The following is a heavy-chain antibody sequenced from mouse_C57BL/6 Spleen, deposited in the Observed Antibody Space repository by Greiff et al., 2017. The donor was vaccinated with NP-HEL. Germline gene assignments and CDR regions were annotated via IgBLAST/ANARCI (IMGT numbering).Heavy chain of an antibody. J-gene: IGHJ3*01. CDR2: IYPGDGDT. D-gene: IGHD2-5*01. Sequence: QVQLQQSGAELVKPGASVKISCKASGYSFSSYWMNWVKQRLGKGLEWIGQIYPGDGDTNYNGKFKGKATLTADKSSSTAYMQLSSLTSEDSAVYFCARGGYYSNFWFAYWGQGTLVTVSA. V-gene: IGHV1-80*01. CDR3: ARGGYYSNFWFAY. CDR1: GYSFSSYW.